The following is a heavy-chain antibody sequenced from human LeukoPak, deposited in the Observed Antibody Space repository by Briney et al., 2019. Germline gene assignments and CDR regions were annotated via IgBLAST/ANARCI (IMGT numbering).Heavy chain of an antibody. CDR2: IYTSGST. CDR3: ARGPGGYNHNWFDP. D-gene: IGHD5-24*01. J-gene: IGHJ5*02. Sequence: SETLSLTCTVSGGSISSGSYYWSWIRQPAGKGLEWIGRIYTSGSTNYNPSLKSRVTISVDTSKNQFTLKLSSVTAADTAVYYCARGPGGYNHNWFDPWGQGTLVIVSS. CDR1: GGSISSGSYY. V-gene: IGHV4-61*02.